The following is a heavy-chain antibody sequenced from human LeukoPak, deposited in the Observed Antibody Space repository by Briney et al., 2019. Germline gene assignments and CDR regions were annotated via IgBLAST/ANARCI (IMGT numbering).Heavy chain of an antibody. CDR1: GFTVSSNC. V-gene: IGHV3-66*01. D-gene: IGHD2-15*01. CDR2: IYSGGST. Sequence: PGGSLRLSCAASGFTVSSNCMSWVRQAPGKGLEWVSVIYSGGSTYYADSVKGRFTISRDNSKNTLYLQMNSLRAEDTAVYYCARDLVVAAHYFDYWGQGTLVTVSS. J-gene: IGHJ4*02. CDR3: ARDLVVAAHYFDY.